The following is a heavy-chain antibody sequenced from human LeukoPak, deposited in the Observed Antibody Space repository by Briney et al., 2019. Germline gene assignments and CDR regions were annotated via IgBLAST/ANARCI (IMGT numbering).Heavy chain of an antibody. CDR2: ISGSGGST. Sequence: GGSLRLSCAASGFTFSGYAMSWVRQAPGKGLEWVSAISGSGGSTYYADSVKGRFTISRDNSKNTLYLQMNSLRAEDTAVYYCAKVTAAGTAYYFDYWGQGTLVTVSS. D-gene: IGHD6-13*01. CDR3: AKVTAAGTAYYFDY. CDR1: GFTFSGYA. J-gene: IGHJ4*02. V-gene: IGHV3-23*01.